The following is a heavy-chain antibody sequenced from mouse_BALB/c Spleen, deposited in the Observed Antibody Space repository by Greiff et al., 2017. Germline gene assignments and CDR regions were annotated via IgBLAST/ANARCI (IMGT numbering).Heavy chain of an antibody. CDR2: INSNGGST. J-gene: IGHJ2*01. Sequence: EVHLVESGGGLVQPGGSLKLSCAASGFTFSSYGMSWVRQTPDKRLELVATINSNGGSTYYPDSVKGRFTISRDNAKNTLYLQMSSLKSEDTAMYYCARGLLRYPSYFDYWGQGTTLTVSS. V-gene: IGHV5-6-3*01. CDR1: GFTFSSYG. D-gene: IGHD1-1*01. CDR3: ARGLLRYPSYFDY.